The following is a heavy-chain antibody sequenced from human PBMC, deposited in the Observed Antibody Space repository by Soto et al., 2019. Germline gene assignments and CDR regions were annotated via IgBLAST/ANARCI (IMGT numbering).Heavy chain of an antibody. CDR3: ARYGSYSAFDI. V-gene: IGHV3-66*01. J-gene: IGHJ4*02. D-gene: IGHD1-26*01. CDR1: GFTVSSNY. Sequence: GGSLRLSCAASGFTVSSNYMSWVRQAPGKGLEWVSVIYSGGSTYYADSVKGRFTISRDNSKNTLYLQMNSLRAEDTAVYYCARYGSYSAFDIWGQGTLVTVSS. CDR2: IYSGGST.